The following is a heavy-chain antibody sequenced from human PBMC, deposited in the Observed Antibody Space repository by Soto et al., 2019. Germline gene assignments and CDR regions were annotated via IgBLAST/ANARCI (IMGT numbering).Heavy chain of an antibody. CDR3: AKDHDLAAAGYYFDY. CDR2: ISTDGRDK. D-gene: IGHD6-13*01. V-gene: IGHV3-30*01. J-gene: IGHJ4*02. CDR1: GFTFSSYA. Sequence: ESGGGVVQPGRSLRLSCAASGFTFSSYAMHWVRQAPGKGLEWVAVISTDGRDKYHADSVKGRFTISRDNSKNTLFVQMNSLRPGDTAVYYCAKDHDLAAAGYYFDYWGQGTLVTVSS.